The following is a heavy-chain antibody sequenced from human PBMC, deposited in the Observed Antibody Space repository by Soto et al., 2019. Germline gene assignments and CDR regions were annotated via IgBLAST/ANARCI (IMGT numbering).Heavy chain of an antibody. CDR2: IYHRGRA. CDR3: ARDVGYDYANSPTGHFDF. Sequence: QVQLQESGPGLVKPSGTLSLTCAVSGDSISSSNWWSWVRQPPGKGLEWIGEIYHRGRANYNPSLKSRVNISVDKSKNQFSLTVSSVTAADTAVYYCARDVGYDYANSPTGHFDFWGQGTLVTVYS. V-gene: IGHV4-4*02. D-gene: IGHD3-22*01. CDR1: GDSISSSNW. J-gene: IGHJ4*02.